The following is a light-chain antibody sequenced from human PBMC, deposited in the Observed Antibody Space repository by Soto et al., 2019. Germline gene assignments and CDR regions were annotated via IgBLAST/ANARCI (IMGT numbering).Light chain of an antibody. Sequence: QSALTQPRSVSGSPGQSVTISCTGISSDVGGYTYVSWYQHHPGKAPKLMIYDVTKRPSGVPDRFSGSKSGNTASLTISGLQAEDEADYYCCSYADSTVVFGGGTQLTVL. J-gene: IGLJ2*01. CDR1: SSDVGGYTY. CDR2: DVT. CDR3: CSYADSTVV. V-gene: IGLV2-11*01.